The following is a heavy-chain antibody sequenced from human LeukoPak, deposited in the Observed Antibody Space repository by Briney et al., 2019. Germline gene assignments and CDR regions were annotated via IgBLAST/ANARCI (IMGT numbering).Heavy chain of an antibody. Sequence: SETLSLTCAVSDDSFSSHYWTWIRQPPGKGLEWIGYISYIGSTNYNPSLRSRVTISIDTFRNQFSLRLSSVTAADTAVYYCARDLVTVTKGFDIWGQGTMVSVSS. V-gene: IGHV4-59*11. CDR3: ARDLVTVTKGFDI. D-gene: IGHD4-17*01. CDR2: ISYIGST. CDR1: DDSFSSHY. J-gene: IGHJ3*02.